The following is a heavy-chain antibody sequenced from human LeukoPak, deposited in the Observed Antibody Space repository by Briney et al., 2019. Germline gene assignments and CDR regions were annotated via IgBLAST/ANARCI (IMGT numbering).Heavy chain of an antibody. V-gene: IGHV1-24*01. CDR3: ATASLEVGATDFDY. D-gene: IGHD1-26*01. Sequence: ASVKVSCKVSGYTLTELSMHWVRQAPGKGLGWMGGFDPEDGETIYAQKFQGRVTMTEDTSTDTAYMELSSLRSEDTAVYYCATASLEVGATDFDYWGQGTLVTVSS. CDR2: FDPEDGET. J-gene: IGHJ4*02. CDR1: GYTLTELS.